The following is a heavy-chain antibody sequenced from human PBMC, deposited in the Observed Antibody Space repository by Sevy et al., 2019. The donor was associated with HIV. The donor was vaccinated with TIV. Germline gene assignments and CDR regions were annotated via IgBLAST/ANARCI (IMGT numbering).Heavy chain of an antibody. V-gene: IGHV4-31*03. CDR3: ARGQTLTQGGMTTVTTSALYYMDV. CDR2: IYYSGST. J-gene: IGHJ6*03. Sequence: SETLSLTCTVSGGSISSGGYYWSWIRQHPGKGLEWIGYIYYSGSTYYNPSLKSRVTISVDTSKNQFSLKLSSVTAADTAVYYCARGQTLTQGGMTTVTTSALYYMDVWGKGTTVTVSS. CDR1: GGSISSGGYY. D-gene: IGHD4-17*01.